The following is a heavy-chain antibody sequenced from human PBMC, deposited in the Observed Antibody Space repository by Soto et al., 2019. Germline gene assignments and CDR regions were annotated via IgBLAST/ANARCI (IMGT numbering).Heavy chain of an antibody. CDR3: AREGGSETLQPSSNWSDT. V-gene: IGHV1-2*02. J-gene: IGHJ5*02. D-gene: IGHD6-25*01. Sequence: GASVKVSCKASGYTFTDYHIHWVRQAPGQGLEFMGWINANNGGAGSAQQFQGRITVTRDTSITTVYMELSNLRSDDTAVYYCAREGGSETLQPSSNWSDTSCPGTLVTVFS. CDR1: GYTFTDYH. CDR2: INANNGGA.